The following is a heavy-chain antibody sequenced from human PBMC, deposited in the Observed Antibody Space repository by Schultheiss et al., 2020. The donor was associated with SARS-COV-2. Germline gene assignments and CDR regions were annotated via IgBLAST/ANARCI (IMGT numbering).Heavy chain of an antibody. CDR3: ATGVGATTDAFAI. D-gene: IGHD1-26*01. Sequence: SETLSLTCTVSGGSISSGGYYWSWIRQHPGKGLEWIGYIYYSGSTNYNPSLKSRVTISLDTSKNQFSLRLSSVTAADTAVYYCATGVGATTDAFAIWGQGTMVTVSS. CDR2: IYYSGST. J-gene: IGHJ3*02. V-gene: IGHV4-61*08. CDR1: GGSISSGGYY.